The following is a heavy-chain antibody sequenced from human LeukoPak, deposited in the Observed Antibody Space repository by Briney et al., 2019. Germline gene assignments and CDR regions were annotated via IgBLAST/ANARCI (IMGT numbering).Heavy chain of an antibody. V-gene: IGHV3-23*01. Sequence: GGSLRLSCVASGFRFSDYAMTWVRQAPGKGLEWITGISGSGQSPYYADSVKGRFTISRDNSNNTLFLQMTSLRVEDAAVYYCVRTRRGRITMVRGVPHYLDYWGQGTLVTVSS. D-gene: IGHD3-10*01. CDR1: GFRFSDYA. CDR3: VRTRRGRITMVRGVPHYLDY. J-gene: IGHJ4*02. CDR2: ISGSGQSP.